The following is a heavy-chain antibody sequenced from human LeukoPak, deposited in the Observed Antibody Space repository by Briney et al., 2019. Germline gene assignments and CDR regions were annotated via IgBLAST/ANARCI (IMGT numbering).Heavy chain of an antibody. D-gene: IGHD6-19*01. Sequence: SETLSLTCTVSGDSISNRDYYWGWIRRPPGKGLEWTGTVYFTGRTYYNPSLTSRVTMSVDTSKNEFSLNLRSVTAADTAMYYCTRQRGSGHWYFDLWGRGTLVTVSS. CDR3: TRQRGSGHWYFDL. CDR1: GDSISNRDYY. J-gene: IGHJ2*01. V-gene: IGHV4-39*01. CDR2: VYFTGRT.